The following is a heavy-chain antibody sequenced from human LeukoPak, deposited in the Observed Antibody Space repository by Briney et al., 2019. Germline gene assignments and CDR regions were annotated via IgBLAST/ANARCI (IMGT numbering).Heavy chain of an antibody. Sequence: GGSLRLSCAASGFTVSSNYMSWVRQAPAKGLEWVSAISGSGGSTYYGDSVKGRFTISRDNSKNTLYLQMNSLRAEDTAVYYCAKDLHGYSSLQGGTFDYWGQGTLVTVSS. J-gene: IGHJ4*02. CDR2: ISGSGGST. V-gene: IGHV3-23*01. CDR3: AKDLHGYSSLQGGTFDY. D-gene: IGHD6-19*01. CDR1: GFTVSSNY.